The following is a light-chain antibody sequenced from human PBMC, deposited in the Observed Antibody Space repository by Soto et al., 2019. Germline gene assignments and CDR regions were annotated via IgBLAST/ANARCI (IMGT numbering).Light chain of an antibody. CDR2: GAS. J-gene: IGKJ1*01. Sequence: EIVMTQSPATLSVSPGERATLSCRACQSVSSKLAWYQQKPGQVPRVLIYGASTRATGIPARFSGSGSGTEFTLTISSLQSEDFAVYFCQHYNDWPPTWTFGQGTRVEIK. V-gene: IGKV3-15*01. CDR1: QSVSSK. CDR3: QHYNDWPPTWT.